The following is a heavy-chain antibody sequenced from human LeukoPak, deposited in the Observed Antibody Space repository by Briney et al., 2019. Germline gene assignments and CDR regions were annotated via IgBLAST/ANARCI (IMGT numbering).Heavy chain of an antibody. J-gene: IGHJ5*02. CDR1: GFVFSSSY. V-gene: IGHV3-30*03. CDR2: ISDDGSSK. CDR3: ARDGWYSSGWNWFDP. D-gene: IGHD6-19*01. Sequence: GGSLRLSCVASGFVFSSSYIHWFRQAPGKGLDWVAIISDDGSSKYYAESVKGRFTVSRDNSKNTVSLQMNSLRGDDTAVYYCARDGWYSSGWNWFDPWGQGTLVTVSS.